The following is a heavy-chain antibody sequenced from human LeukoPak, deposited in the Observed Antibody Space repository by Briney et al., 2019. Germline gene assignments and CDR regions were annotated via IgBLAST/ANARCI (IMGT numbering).Heavy chain of an antibody. CDR1: GYTFTSYG. CDR3: ARAPVDYDSSGYYRFGY. Sequence: ASLKLSCTASGYTFTSYGISWVRQAPGQGLEWMGWISAYNGNTNYAQKLQGRVTMTTDTSTSTAYMEMRSLRSDDTAVYYCARAPVDYDSSGYYRFGYWGQGTLVTVSS. J-gene: IGHJ4*02. V-gene: IGHV1-18*01. D-gene: IGHD3-22*01. CDR2: ISAYNGNT.